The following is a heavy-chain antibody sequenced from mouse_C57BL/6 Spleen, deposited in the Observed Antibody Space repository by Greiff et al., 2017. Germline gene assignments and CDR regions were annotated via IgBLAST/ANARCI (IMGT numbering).Heavy chain of an antibody. J-gene: IGHJ2*01. V-gene: IGHV1-15*01. Sequence: VQLQQSGAELVRPGASVTLSCKASGYTFTDYEMHWVKQTPVHGLEWIGAIDPETGGTAYNQKFKGKAILTADKSSSTAYMELRSLTSEDTAVYYSYYYGSSYCFDYWGQGTTLTVSS. CDR1: GYTFTDYE. CDR2: IDPETGGT. D-gene: IGHD1-1*01. CDR3: YYYGSSYCFDY.